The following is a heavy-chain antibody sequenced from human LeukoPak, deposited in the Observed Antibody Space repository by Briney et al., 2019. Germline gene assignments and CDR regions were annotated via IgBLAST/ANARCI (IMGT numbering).Heavy chain of an antibody. CDR2: TKIKTDDGTP. D-gene: IGHD1-1*01. CDR3: ISGGGTADY. Sequence: KSGGSLRLSCAASGFTVSSNYMSWVRQAPGKGLEWVGLTKIKTDDGTPDYAALVKGRFTISRDDSKNTVYLEMNSLETEDTAVYYCISGGGTADYWGQGTLVSVSS. J-gene: IGHJ4*02. CDR1: GFTVSSNY. V-gene: IGHV3-15*01.